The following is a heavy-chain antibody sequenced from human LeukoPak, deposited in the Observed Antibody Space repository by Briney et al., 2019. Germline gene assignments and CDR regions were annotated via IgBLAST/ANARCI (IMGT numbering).Heavy chain of an antibody. CDR2: IHDGGTT. CDR1: GFTVGNTY. J-gene: IGHJ6*02. D-gene: IGHD3-3*01. CDR3: ARTGSPGVAYYGMDV. V-gene: IGHV3-66*02. Sequence: PGGSLRLSCAASGFTVGNTYMSWVRQAPGKGLEWVSVIHDGGTTYYAASVEGRFTIARDNSRNTLSLQMNSLTTEDTAVYYCARTGSPGVAYYGMDVWGQGTTVTVSS.